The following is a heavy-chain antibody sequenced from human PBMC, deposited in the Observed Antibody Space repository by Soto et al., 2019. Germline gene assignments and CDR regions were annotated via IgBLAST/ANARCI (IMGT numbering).Heavy chain of an antibody. V-gene: IGHV3-23*01. CDR1: GFTFSSYA. Sequence: GGSLRLSCAASGFTFSSYAMSWVRQAPGKGLEWVSAISGSGGSTYYADSVKGRFTISRDNSKNTLYLQMNSLRAEDTAVYYCAKGLVCSSTSCYEDNWFDPWGQGALVTVSS. J-gene: IGHJ5*02. D-gene: IGHD2-2*01. CDR2: ISGSGGST. CDR3: AKGLVCSSTSCYEDNWFDP.